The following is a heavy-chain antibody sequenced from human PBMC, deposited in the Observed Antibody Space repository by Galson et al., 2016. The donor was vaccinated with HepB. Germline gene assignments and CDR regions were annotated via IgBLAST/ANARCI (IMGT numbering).Heavy chain of an antibody. J-gene: IGHJ3*02. CDR1: GYSFTNYW. CDR2: IYPGDPDT. V-gene: IGHV5-51*01. CDR3: ARLHHSYYYDTRGYLKASPAGGFDI. D-gene: IGHD3-22*01. Sequence: QSGAEVKKPGESLKISCKGFGYSFTNYWIGWVRQTPGKGLEWMGIIYPGDPDTRYSPSFQGQVTISADKSISTAYLQWSSLKATETAIYYCARLHHSYYYDTRGYLKASPAGGFDIWGQGTMVTVSS.